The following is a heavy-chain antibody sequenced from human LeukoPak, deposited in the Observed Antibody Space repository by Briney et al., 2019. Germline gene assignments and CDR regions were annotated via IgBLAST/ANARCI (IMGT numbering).Heavy chain of an antibody. CDR2: IWYDGTNK. D-gene: IGHD5-12*01. Sequence: GGSLRLSCAASGFTFSSYGMHWVRQAPGKGLEWVAVIWYDGTNKYYADSVKGRSTISRDNSKNTLYLQMNSLRAEDTAVYYCARENSGYYFDYWGQGTLVTVSS. J-gene: IGHJ4*02. CDR1: GFTFSSYG. CDR3: ARENSGYYFDY. V-gene: IGHV3-33*01.